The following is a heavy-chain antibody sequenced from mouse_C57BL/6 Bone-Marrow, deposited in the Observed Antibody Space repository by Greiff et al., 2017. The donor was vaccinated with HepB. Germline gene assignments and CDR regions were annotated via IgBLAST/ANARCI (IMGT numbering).Heavy chain of an antibody. CDR3: ARGDDYDILYWYFDV. V-gene: IGHV1-50*01. Sequence: QVQLQQPGAELVKPGASVKLSCKASGYTFTSYWMQWVKQSPGQGLEWIGEIDPSDSYTNYNQKFKGKATLTVDTSSSTAYMQLSSLTSEDSAVYYCARGDDYDILYWYFDVWGTGTTVTVSS. CDR1: GYTFTSYW. CDR2: IDPSDSYT. J-gene: IGHJ1*03. D-gene: IGHD2-4*01.